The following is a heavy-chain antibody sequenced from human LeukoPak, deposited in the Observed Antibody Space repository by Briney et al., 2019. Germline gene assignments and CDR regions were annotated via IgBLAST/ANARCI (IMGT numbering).Heavy chain of an antibody. CDR1: GGSISSGDYY. Sequence: PSQTLSLTCTVSGGSISSGDYYWSWIRQPPGKGLEWIGYIYYSGTTNYNPSLKSRVTISLDTSKNQFSLQLNSVTAADTAVYYCARVPIAAAGSNWFDPWGQGILVTVSS. J-gene: IGHJ5*02. CDR3: ARVPIAAAGSNWFDP. CDR2: IYYSGTT. D-gene: IGHD6-13*01. V-gene: IGHV4-30-4*01.